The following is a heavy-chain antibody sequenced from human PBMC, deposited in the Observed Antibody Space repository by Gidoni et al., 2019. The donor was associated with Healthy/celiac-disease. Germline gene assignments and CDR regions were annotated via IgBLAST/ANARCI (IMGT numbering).Heavy chain of an antibody. V-gene: IGHV3-30*18. CDR2: ISYDGSNK. CDR3: AKGTTDYGDYDFDY. D-gene: IGHD4-17*01. Sequence: QVQLVESGGGVVQPGRSLRLSCAASGFTFSSYGMHWVRQAPGKGLEWVAVISYDGSNKYYADSVKGRFTISRDNSKNTLYLQMNSLRAEDTAVYYCAKGTTDYGDYDFDYWGQGTLVTVSS. CDR1: GFTFSSYG. J-gene: IGHJ4*02.